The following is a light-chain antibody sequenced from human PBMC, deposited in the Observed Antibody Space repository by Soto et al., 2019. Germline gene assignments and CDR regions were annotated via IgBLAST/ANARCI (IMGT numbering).Light chain of an antibody. V-gene: IGLV2-14*03. Sequence: QSALTQPASVSGSPGQSITISCTGTSSDVGGYNYVSWYQQHPGKAPKLMIYDVSNRPSGVSNRFSGSRSGSTASLPISGLQAEDEAHYYCSSYTGSTTLVVFGGGTKVTVL. CDR1: SSDVGGYNY. CDR2: DVS. CDR3: SSYTGSTTLVV. J-gene: IGLJ2*01.